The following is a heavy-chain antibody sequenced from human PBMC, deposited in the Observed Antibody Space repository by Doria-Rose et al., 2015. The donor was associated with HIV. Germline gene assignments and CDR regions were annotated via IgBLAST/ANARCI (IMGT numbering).Heavy chain of an antibody. V-gene: IGHV2-26*01. CDR2: IFSDDER. CDR1: GVSLSSPGMG. CDR3: ARIKSSRWYHKYYFDF. J-gene: IGHJ4*02. Sequence: QITLKESGPVRVKPTETLTLTCTVSGVSLSSPGMGVSWIRQPPGKALEWLANIFSDDERSYKTSLKSRLTISRGTSKSQVVLTMTDMDPVDTATYYCARIKSSRWYHKYYFDFWGQGTLVIVSA. D-gene: IGHD6-13*01.